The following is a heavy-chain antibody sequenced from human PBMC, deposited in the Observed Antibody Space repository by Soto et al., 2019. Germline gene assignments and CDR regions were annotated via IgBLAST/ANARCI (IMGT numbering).Heavy chain of an antibody. J-gene: IGHJ6*02. CDR2: IYYRGST. CDR3: ARDGREASGMDV. Sequence: SETLSLTXTVSGGSISSHYWSWVRQAPGKGLEWIGHIYYRGSTSYNPSLRSRSTISVDTSNNQFSLKLNSVATADTAVYYCARDGREASGMDVWGQGTKVTVSS. CDR1: GGSISSHY. D-gene: IGHD1-26*01. V-gene: IGHV4-59*11.